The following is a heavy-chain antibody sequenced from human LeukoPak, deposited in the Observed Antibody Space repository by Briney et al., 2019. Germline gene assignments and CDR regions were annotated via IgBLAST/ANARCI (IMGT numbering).Heavy chain of an antibody. J-gene: IGHJ3*02. CDR1: GGSISSYY. Sequence: SETLSLTCTVSGGSISSYYWSWIRQPPGKGLEWIGYIYYSGSTNYNPSPKSRVTISVDTSKNQFSLKLSSVTAADTAVYYCARGDAIVVVPAAIWFAFDIWGQGTMVTVSS. V-gene: IGHV4-59*01. CDR2: IYYSGST. CDR3: ARGDAIVVVPAAIWFAFDI. D-gene: IGHD2-2*01.